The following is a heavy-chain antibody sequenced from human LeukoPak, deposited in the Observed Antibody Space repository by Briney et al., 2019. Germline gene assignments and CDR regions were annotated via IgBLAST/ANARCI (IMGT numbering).Heavy chain of an antibody. CDR1: GFALRTSW. D-gene: IGHD3-22*01. Sequence: PGGSLRLSCAASGFALRTSWMSWVRQAPGKGLEWVANIKQDGSEKYYVDSVKGRFTISRDNAKNSLYLQMNSLRAEDTAVYYCARGDYDSSGYYSDYWGQGTLVTVSS. V-gene: IGHV3-7*01. CDR2: IKQDGSEK. J-gene: IGHJ4*02. CDR3: ARGDYDSSGYYSDY.